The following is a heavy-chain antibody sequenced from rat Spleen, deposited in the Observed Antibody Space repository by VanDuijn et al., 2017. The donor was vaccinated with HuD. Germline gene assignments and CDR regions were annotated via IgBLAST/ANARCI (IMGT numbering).Heavy chain of an antibody. CDR2: ISNGGGNT. CDR1: GFTFSHYY. Sequence: EVQLVESGGGLVQPGRSLKLSCAASGFTFSHYYMAWARQAPTKGLEWVASISNGGGNTYYRDSVKGRFTISRDNAKSTLSLQMDSLRSEDTATYYCARRHYGYTDYFDYWGQGVMVTVSS. J-gene: IGHJ2*01. D-gene: IGHD1-9*01. V-gene: IGHV5-25*01. CDR3: ARRHYGYTDYFDY.